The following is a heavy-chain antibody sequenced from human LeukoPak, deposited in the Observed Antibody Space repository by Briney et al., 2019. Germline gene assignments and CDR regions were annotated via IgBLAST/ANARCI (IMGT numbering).Heavy chain of an antibody. CDR3: ARDNWNDAPGGFDP. D-gene: IGHD1-20*01. Sequence: RGSLRLSCAASGFTFSSYSMNWVRQAPGKGLEWVSSITRSSTSTYYTDSVRGRFTISRDNAKNSLYLQMNSLRAEDTAVYYCARDNWNDAPGGFDPWGQGTLVTVSS. J-gene: IGHJ5*02. CDR1: GFTFSSYS. V-gene: IGHV3-21*04. CDR2: ITRSSTST.